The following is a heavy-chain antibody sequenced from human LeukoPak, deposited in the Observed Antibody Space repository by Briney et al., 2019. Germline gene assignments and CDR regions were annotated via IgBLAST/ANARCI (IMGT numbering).Heavy chain of an antibody. V-gene: IGHV3-30-3*01. CDR3: ARVEGSLDAFDI. CDR1: GFTFSSYA. D-gene: IGHD2-15*01. Sequence: GGSLRLSCAASGFTFSSYAMHWVRQAPGKGLEWVAVISYDGSNKYYADSVKGRFTISRDNSKNTLYLQMNSLRAEDTAVYYCARVEGSLDAFDIWGQGTMVTVSS. CDR2: ISYDGSNK. J-gene: IGHJ3*02.